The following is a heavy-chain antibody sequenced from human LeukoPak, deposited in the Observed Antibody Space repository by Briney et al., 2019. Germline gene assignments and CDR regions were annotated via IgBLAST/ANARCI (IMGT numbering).Heavy chain of an antibody. CDR2: ISSASSFI. D-gene: IGHD2/OR15-2a*01. Sequence: GGSLRLSCAASGFTFSTYSMHWVRQTPGKGLEWVSSISSASSFIYYAGSLKGRFTISRDNANNSLYLQMNGLRVEDTAVYYCARGVAGLQLYFFTNWGQGTLVTVSS. V-gene: IGHV3-21*01. J-gene: IGHJ4*02. CDR3: ARGVAGLQLYFFTN. CDR1: GFTFSTYS.